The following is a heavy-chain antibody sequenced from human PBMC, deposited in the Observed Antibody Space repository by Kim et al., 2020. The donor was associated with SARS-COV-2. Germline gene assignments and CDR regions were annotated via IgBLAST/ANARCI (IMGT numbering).Heavy chain of an antibody. Sequence: SETLSLTCTVSGGSISSSSYYWGWIRQPPGKGLEWIGSIYYSGSTYYNPSLKSRVTISVDTSKNQFSLKLSSVTAADTAVYYCARTYGSGPGPIDYWGQGTLVTVSS. CDR2: IYYSGST. CDR3: ARTYGSGPGPIDY. CDR1: GGSISSSSYY. V-gene: IGHV4-39*01. D-gene: IGHD3-10*01. J-gene: IGHJ4*02.